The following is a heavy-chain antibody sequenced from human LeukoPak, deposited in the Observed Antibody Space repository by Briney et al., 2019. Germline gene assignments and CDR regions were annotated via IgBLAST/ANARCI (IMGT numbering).Heavy chain of an antibody. CDR2: IWYDGSNK. D-gene: IGHD4-17*01. J-gene: IGHJ4*02. Sequence: GGSLRLSCAASGFTFSSYGMHWVRQAPGKGLEWVAVIWYDGSNKYYADSVKGRFTISTDNSKNTLYLQMNSLRAEDTAVYYCARERLDAVTTFFGLYFDYWGQGTLVTVSS. CDR1: GFTFSSYG. CDR3: ARERLDAVTTFFGLYFDY. V-gene: IGHV3-33*01.